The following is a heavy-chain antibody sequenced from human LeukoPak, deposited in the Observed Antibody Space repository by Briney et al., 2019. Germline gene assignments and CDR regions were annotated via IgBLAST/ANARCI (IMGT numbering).Heavy chain of an antibody. V-gene: IGHV5-10-1*01. J-gene: IGHJ4*02. D-gene: IGHD6-13*01. Sequence: GESLKISCKGSGYSFTSYWISWVRQMPGKVLEWMGRIDPSDSYTNYSPSFQGHVTISADKSISTAYLQWSSLKASDTAMYYCATRIAAAGTLIDYWGQGTLVTVSS. CDR2: IDPSDSYT. CDR1: GYSFTSYW. CDR3: ATRIAAAGTLIDY.